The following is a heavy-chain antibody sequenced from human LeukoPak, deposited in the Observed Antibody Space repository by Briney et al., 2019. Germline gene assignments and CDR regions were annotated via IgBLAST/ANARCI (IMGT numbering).Heavy chain of an antibody. CDR2: INHSGST. D-gene: IGHD3-3*01. CDR1: GGSLSSYY. CDR3: ARGGVYYDFWSGYYQKYYFDY. J-gene: IGHJ4*02. Sequence: SETLSLTCTVSGGSLSSYYWSWIRQPPGKGLEWIGEINHSGSTNYNPSLKSRVTISVDTSKNQFSLKLSSVTAADTAVYYCARGGVYYDFWSGYYQKYYFDYWGQGTLVTVSS. V-gene: IGHV4-34*01.